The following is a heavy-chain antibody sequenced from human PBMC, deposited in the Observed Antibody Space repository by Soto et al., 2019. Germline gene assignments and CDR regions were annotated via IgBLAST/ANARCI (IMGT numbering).Heavy chain of an antibody. CDR3: ARLAGLLLVGEGMTFYI. CDR1: GFTFSNYV. J-gene: IGHJ3*02. V-gene: IGHV3-23*01. D-gene: IGHD3-16*01. Sequence: EVQLLESGGDLVQPGGSLRLSCAPSGFTFSNYVMTWVRQAPGKGLEWVSGISGSGTSTYYADSVKGRFTVSRDNSNNTLYLQMNGRSSGDTALYYGARLAGLLLVGEGMTFYIWGQGTMVAVSS. CDR2: ISGSGTST.